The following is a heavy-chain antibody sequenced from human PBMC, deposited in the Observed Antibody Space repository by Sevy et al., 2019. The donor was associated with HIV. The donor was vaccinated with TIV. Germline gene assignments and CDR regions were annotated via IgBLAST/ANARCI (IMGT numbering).Heavy chain of an antibody. CDR3: AKDKVHERHNYYYYGMDV. J-gene: IGHJ6*02. Sequence: GGSLRLSCAASGFTFDDYAMHWVRQAPGKGLEWVSGISWNSGSISYADSVKGRFTISRDKAKNSLYLQMNSLRAEDTALDYCAKDKVHERHNYYYYGMDVWGQGTTVTVSS. D-gene: IGHD6-25*01. CDR1: GFTFDDYA. V-gene: IGHV3-9*01. CDR2: ISWNSGSI.